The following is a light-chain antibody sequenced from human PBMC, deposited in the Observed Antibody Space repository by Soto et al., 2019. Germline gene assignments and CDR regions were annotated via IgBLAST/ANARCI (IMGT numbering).Light chain of an antibody. CDR3: QQYKNWYT. Sequence: IVMTQSPATLSVSPGERVTLSCRASQSIGYSLAWYQQKPGQAPRLLIQGAYNRATGIPVRFRGSGSGTEFTHTISSLQSEDFAVYYCQQYKNWYTFGQGTKLEIK. CDR1: QSIGYS. J-gene: IGKJ2*01. CDR2: GAY. V-gene: IGKV3-15*01.